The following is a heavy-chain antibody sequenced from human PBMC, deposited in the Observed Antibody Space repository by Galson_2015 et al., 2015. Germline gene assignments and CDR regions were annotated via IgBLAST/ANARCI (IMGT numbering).Heavy chain of an antibody. Sequence: SLRLSCAVSGFTFSNHWMSWVRQAPGKGLEWVANIKQDGSAKYYVDSVKGRFTISRDNAKNSLYLQMNSLRAEDTAVYYCASLDSNGWYRGYWGQGTLVTVSS. CDR3: ASLDSNGWYRGY. D-gene: IGHD6-19*01. V-gene: IGHV3-7*01. CDR1: GFTFSNHW. J-gene: IGHJ4*02. CDR2: IKQDGSAK.